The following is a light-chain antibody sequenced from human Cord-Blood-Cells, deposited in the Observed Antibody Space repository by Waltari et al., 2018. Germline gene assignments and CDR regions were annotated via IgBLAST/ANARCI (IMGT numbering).Light chain of an antibody. CDR3: QQYGSSYT. J-gene: IGKJ2*01. Sequence: DNVLTQSPGTLALYPGARATLSCRASQSVSNSYLAWYQQKPGQAPRLLIYGASSRATGIPDRCSGSGSGTDFTLTISRLEPEDFAVYYCQQYGSSYTFGQGTKLEIK. CDR1: QSVSNSY. CDR2: GAS. V-gene: IGKV3-20*01.